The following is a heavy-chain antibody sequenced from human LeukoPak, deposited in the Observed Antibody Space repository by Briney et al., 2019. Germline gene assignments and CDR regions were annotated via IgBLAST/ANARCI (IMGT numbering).Heavy chain of an antibody. V-gene: IGHV4-4*07. CDR2: IYTSGTT. D-gene: IGHD6-6*01. CDR3: ARLGYSSSSTGYYYYMDV. CDR1: GGSISSSY. J-gene: IGHJ6*03. Sequence: SGTLSLTCTVSGGSISSSYWSWIRQPAGKGREGIGRIYTSGTTSYNPSLKSRVSISVDKSKNQLSLKLSSVTAADTAVYYCARLGYSSSSTGYYYYMDVWGKGTTVTVSS.